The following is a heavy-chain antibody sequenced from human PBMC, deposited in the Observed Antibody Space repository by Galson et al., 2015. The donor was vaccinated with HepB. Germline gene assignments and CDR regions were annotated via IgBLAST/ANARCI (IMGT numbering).Heavy chain of an antibody. CDR1: GFTFSSYW. CDR3: ARAPNVRFLEWSFGY. V-gene: IGHV3-7*01. Sequence: SLRLSCAASGFTFSSYWMSWVRQAPGKGLEWVANIKQDGSEKYYVDSVKGRFTISRDNAKNSLYLQMNSLRDEDTAVYYCARAPNVRFLEWSFGYWGQGTLVTVSS. J-gene: IGHJ4*02. CDR2: IKQDGSEK. D-gene: IGHD3-3*01.